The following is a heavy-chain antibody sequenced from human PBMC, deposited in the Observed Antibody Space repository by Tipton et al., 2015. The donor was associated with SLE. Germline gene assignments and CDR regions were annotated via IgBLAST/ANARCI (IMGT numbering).Heavy chain of an antibody. CDR1: GESFTGYF. CDR3: ARDRPLDY. Sequence: TLSLTCAVQGESFTGYFWTWIRQPPGKGLEWIGEINHSGSTNYNPSLKSRVTISVDTSKNQFSLKLRSVAAADTAVYYCARDRPLDYWGQGTLVTVSS. CDR2: INHSGST. V-gene: IGHV4-34*01. J-gene: IGHJ4*02.